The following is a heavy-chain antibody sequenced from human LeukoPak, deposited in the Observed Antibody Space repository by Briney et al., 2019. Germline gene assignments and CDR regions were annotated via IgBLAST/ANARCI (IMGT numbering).Heavy chain of an antibody. CDR1: GFTFSSYW. CDR3: ARGPPGRYCSSTSCNPDWFDP. J-gene: IGHJ5*02. V-gene: IGHV3-74*01. CDR2: INSDGSST. Sequence: GGSLRLSCAASGFTFSSYWMHWVRQAPGKGLVWVSRINSDGSSTSYADSVKGRFTISRDNAKNSLYLQMNSLRAEDTAVYYCARGPPGRYCSSTSCNPDWFDPWGQGTLVTVSS. D-gene: IGHD2-2*01.